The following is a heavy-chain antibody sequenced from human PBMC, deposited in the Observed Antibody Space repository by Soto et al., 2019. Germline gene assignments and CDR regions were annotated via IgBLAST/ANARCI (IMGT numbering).Heavy chain of an antibody. D-gene: IGHD5-12*01. V-gene: IGHV3-23*01. CDR3: AKHSMSRGWLQLWGYFDY. CDR2: ISGSGGST. Sequence: GGSLRLSCAASGFTFSSYAMSWVRQAPGKGLEWVSAISGSGGSTYYADSVKGRFTISRDNSKNTLYLQMNSLRAEDTAVYYCAKHSMSRGWLQLWGYFDYWGQGTLVTVSS. CDR1: GFTFSSYA. J-gene: IGHJ4*02.